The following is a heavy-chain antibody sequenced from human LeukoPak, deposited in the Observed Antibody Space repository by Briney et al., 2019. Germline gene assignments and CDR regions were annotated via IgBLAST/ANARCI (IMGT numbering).Heavy chain of an antibody. V-gene: IGHV1-18*01. D-gene: IGHD3-22*01. J-gene: IGHJ1*01. Sequence: ASVKVPCKASGYTFTSYGIIWVRQAPGQGLEWMGWISAYNGNTNYAQKLQGRVTMTTDTSTSTAYMELRSLRSDDTAVYYCARDHLYYDSSGYFLPWGQGTLVTVSS. CDR1: GYTFTSYG. CDR3: ARDHLYYDSSGYFLP. CDR2: ISAYNGNT.